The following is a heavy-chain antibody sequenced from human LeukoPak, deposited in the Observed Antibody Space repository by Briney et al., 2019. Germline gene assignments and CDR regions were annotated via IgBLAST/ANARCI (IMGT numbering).Heavy chain of an antibody. CDR3: ARDPFSSGSYDY. CDR1: GFTFSDYY. J-gene: IGHJ4*02. CDR2: ISNSSSYT. D-gene: IGHD1-26*01. Sequence: GGSLRLSCAASGFTFSDYYMSWIRQAPGKGLEWVSYISNSSSYTNYADSVKGRFTISRDNAKNSLYLQMNSLRAEDTAVYYCARDPFSSGSYDYWGQGTLVTVPS. V-gene: IGHV3-11*06.